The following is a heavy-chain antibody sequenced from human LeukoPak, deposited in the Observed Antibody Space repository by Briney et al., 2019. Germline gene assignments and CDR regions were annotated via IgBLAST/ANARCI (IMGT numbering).Heavy chain of an antibody. J-gene: IGHJ6*03. CDR3: ARGYCSGGSCYSYYYYYMDV. CDR1: GYTFTSYD. V-gene: IGHV1-2*02. Sequence: GASVKVSCKASGYTFTSYDINWVRQAPGQGLEWMGWINPNSGGTNYAQKFQGRVTMTRDTSISTAYMELSRLRSDDTAVYYCARGYCSGGSCYSYYYYYMDVWGKGTTVTVSS. CDR2: INPNSGGT. D-gene: IGHD2-15*01.